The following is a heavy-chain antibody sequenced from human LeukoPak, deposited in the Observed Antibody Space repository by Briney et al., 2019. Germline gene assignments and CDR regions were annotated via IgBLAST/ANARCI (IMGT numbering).Heavy chain of an antibody. V-gene: IGHV3-15*01. D-gene: IGHD2-2*01. Sequence: PGGSLRLSCAASGFTFSNAWMSWVRQAPGKGLEWVGRIKSKTDGGTTDYAAPVKGRFTISRDDSKNTLYLQMNSLKTEDTAVYYCTTDIVVVPAAIGRYWGRGTLVTVSS. J-gene: IGHJ4*02. CDR3: TTDIVVVPAAIGRY. CDR1: GFTFSNAW. CDR2: IKSKTDGGTT.